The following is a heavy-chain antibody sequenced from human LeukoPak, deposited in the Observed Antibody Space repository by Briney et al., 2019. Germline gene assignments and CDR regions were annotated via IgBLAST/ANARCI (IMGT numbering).Heavy chain of an antibody. D-gene: IGHD3-10*01. CDR2: IKQDGSEK. CDR3: AREGAYYYGSGSYYRGYAFDI. V-gene: IGHV3-7*03. CDR1: GFTFSSYW. J-gene: IGHJ3*02. Sequence: GGSLRFSCAASGFTFSSYWMSWVRQAPGKGLEWVANIKQDGSEKYYVDSVKGRFTISRDNAKNSLYLQMNSLRAEDTAVYYCAREGAYYYGSGSYYRGYAFDIWGQGTMVTVPS.